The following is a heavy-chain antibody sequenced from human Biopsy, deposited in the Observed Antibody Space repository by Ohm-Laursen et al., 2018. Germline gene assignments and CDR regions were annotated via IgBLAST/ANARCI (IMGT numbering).Heavy chain of an antibody. Sequence: SQTLSLTCTVSGGSVSSGLHYWSWLRQPPGKGLEWIGYIHYTGSTNYNPSLNSRVTISVDTSTKEFSLKLTSVTAADTAVYYCARATNSTGWPYYYFYGMDVCGQGTTVTVSS. CDR1: GGSVSSGLHY. D-gene: IGHD2/OR15-2a*01. V-gene: IGHV4-61*01. CDR3: ARATNSTGWPYYYFYGMDV. CDR2: IHYTGST. J-gene: IGHJ6*02.